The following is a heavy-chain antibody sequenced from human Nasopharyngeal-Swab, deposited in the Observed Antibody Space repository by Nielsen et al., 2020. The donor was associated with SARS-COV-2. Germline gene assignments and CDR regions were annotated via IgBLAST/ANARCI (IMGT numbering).Heavy chain of an antibody. J-gene: IGHJ4*02. CDR3: VRAGYSGTYGLFDY. CDR1: GFTFTSYW. Sequence: GESLKISCAASGFTFTSYWMHWVRQVPGKGLVWVSRINTDGTTTTYADSVKGRFPISRDNAKNTLYLQMNNLRVEDTGVYYCVRAGYSGTYGLFDYWGQGTLVTVSS. CDR2: INTDGTTT. V-gene: IGHV3-74*01. D-gene: IGHD1-26*01.